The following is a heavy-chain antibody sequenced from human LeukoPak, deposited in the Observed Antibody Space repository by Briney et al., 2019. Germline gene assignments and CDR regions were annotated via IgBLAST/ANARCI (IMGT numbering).Heavy chain of an antibody. CDR2: ISFDGNNK. D-gene: IGHD2-8*02. CDR3: AKDHYDTGGTFSFDP. CDR1: GFTSTSYG. V-gene: IGHV3-30*18. Sequence: GRSLRLSRAPSGFTSTSYGMHWVRPAPGKGLGWVAVISFDGNNKYYADSVKGRFTISRDNSKNRLYLQMNSLRAEDTAVYYCAKDHYDTGGTFSFDPWGQGTLVTVSS. J-gene: IGHJ5*02.